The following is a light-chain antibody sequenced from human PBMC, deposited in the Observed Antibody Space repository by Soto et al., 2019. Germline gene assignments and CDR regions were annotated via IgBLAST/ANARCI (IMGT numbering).Light chain of an antibody. CDR1: SSNIGSNY. CDR2: SNN. Sequence: QSVLTQPPSASGTPGQRVTISCSGSSSNIGSNYVYWYQQLPGTAPKLLIYSNNQRPSGVPDRFSGSKSGTSASQAISGLRSEDEADYYCAAWDDSLSGPLYVFGTGTKVTVL. J-gene: IGLJ1*01. V-gene: IGLV1-47*02. CDR3: AAWDDSLSGPLYV.